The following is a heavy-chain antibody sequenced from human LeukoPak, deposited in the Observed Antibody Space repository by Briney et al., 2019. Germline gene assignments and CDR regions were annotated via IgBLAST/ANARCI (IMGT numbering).Heavy chain of an antibody. CDR1: GFTVSSNY. J-gene: IGHJ4*01. D-gene: IGHD5/OR15-5a*01. CDR2: IYSGGST. V-gene: IGHV3-66*02. CDR3: ARRDRVWTFDY. Sequence: GGSLRLSCAASGFTVSSNYMSWVRQAPGKGLEWVSVIYSGGSTYYADSVKGRFTISRDNSKNTLYLQMNSLRAEDTAVYYCARRDRVWTFDYWGHGTLVTFSS.